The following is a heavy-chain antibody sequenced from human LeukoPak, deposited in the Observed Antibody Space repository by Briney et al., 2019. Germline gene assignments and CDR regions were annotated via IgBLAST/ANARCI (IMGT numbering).Heavy chain of an antibody. CDR3: AKDPPFSSSWYYLDY. D-gene: IGHD6-13*01. Sequence: PGGSLRLSCAASGFTFSSCAMSWVRQAPGKGLEWVSAISGSGGSTYYADSVKGRFTISRDNSKNTLYLQMNSLRAEDTAVYYCAKDPPFSSSWYYLDYWGQGTLVTVSS. CDR1: GFTFSSCA. V-gene: IGHV3-23*01. J-gene: IGHJ4*02. CDR2: ISGSGGST.